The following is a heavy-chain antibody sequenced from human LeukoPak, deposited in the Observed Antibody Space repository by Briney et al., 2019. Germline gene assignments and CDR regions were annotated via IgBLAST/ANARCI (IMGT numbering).Heavy chain of an antibody. V-gene: IGHV4-59*01. J-gene: IGHJ5*02. CDR3: ARDPGPYGDYSNWFDP. CDR2: IYYSGST. CDR1: GDSISSYY. Sequence: SETLSLTCTVSGDSISSYYWSWIRQPPGKGLEWIGYIYYSGSTKYNPSLKSRVTISLDTSKNQFSLKLSSVTAADTAVYYRARDPGPYGDYSNWFDPWGQGTLVTVSS. D-gene: IGHD4-17*01.